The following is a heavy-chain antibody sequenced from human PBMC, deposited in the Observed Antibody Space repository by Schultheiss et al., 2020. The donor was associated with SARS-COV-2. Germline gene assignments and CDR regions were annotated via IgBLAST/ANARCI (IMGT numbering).Heavy chain of an antibody. CDR1: GFTVSSNY. Sequence: GSLRLSCAASGFTVSSNYMSWVRQAPGKGLEWIGYIYHSGSTYYNPSLKSRVTISLDMSKNQFSLKLSSVTAADTAVYYCASRSIAARYNWFDPWGQGTLVTVSS. J-gene: IGHJ5*02. V-gene: IGHV4-4*02. CDR2: IYHSGST. CDR3: ASRSIAARYNWFDP. D-gene: IGHD6-6*01.